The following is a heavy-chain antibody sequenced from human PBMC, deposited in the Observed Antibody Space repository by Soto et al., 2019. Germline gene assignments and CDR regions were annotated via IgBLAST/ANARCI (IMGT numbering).Heavy chain of an antibody. J-gene: IGHJ6*02. CDR1: GDSVSSNSAA. CDR2: TYYRSKWYN. CDR3: ARAQWERYSSCWLSNYYYGMDV. D-gene: IGHD6-19*01. V-gene: IGHV6-1*01. Sequence: SQTLSLTCAISGDSVSSNSAAWNWIRQSPSRGLEWLGRTYYRSKWYNDYAVSVKSRITINPDTSKNQFSLQLNSVTPEDTAVYYCARAQWERYSSCWLSNYYYGMDVWGQGRTVTASS.